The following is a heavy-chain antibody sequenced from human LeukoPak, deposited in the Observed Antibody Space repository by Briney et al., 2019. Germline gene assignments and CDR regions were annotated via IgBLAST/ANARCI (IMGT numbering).Heavy chain of an antibody. Sequence: SETLSLTCTVSGGSISSGSYYWSWIRQPAGKGLEWIGRIYTSGSTNYNPSLKSRVTISVDTSKNQFSLKLSSVTAADTAVYYCARDLSHTVSFYAFDIWGQGTMVTVSS. V-gene: IGHV4-61*02. D-gene: IGHD4-17*01. CDR2: IYTSGST. CDR3: ARDLSHTVSFYAFDI. J-gene: IGHJ3*02. CDR1: GGSISSGSYY.